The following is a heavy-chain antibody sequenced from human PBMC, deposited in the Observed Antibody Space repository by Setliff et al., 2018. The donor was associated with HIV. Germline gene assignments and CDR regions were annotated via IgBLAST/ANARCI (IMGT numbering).Heavy chain of an antibody. CDR1: GYSFTDYY. CDR2: INPNSGGT. Sequence: RASVKVSCKASGYSFTDYYMHWVRQAPGQGLEWMGRINPNSGGTNYAQKFQGRVTMTRDTSISTAYMELSRLRSDDTAVYYCTRAIIAMIRGVIALDSWGRGALVTVSS. J-gene: IGHJ4*02. D-gene: IGHD3-10*01. CDR3: TRAIIAMIRGVIALDS. V-gene: IGHV1-2*06.